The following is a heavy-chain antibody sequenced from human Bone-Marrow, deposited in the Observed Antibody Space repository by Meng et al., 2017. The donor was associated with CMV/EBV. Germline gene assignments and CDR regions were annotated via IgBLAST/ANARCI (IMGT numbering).Heavy chain of an antibody. D-gene: IGHD2-2*01. V-gene: IGHV3-7*01. Sequence: GESLKISCAASGFTFSSYWMSWVRQAPGKGLEWVANIKQDGSEKYYVDSVKGRFTISRDNAKNSLYLQMNSLRAEDTAVYYCARVDSPADYWGQGTLVTVSS. CDR3: ARVDSPADY. J-gene: IGHJ4*02. CDR1: GFTFSSYW. CDR2: IKQDGSEK.